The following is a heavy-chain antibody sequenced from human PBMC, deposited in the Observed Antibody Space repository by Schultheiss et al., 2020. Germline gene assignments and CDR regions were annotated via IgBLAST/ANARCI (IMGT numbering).Heavy chain of an antibody. J-gene: IGHJ4*02. CDR2: INHSGST. Sequence: SETLSLTCTVSGGSISSYYWSWIRQPPGKGLEWIGEINHSGSTNYNPSLKSRVTISVDTSKNQFSLKLSSVTAADTAVYYCARMPALGAYGPPFDYWGQGTLV. V-gene: IGHV4-34*01. CDR1: GGSISSYY. D-gene: IGHD4-17*01. CDR3: ARMPALGAYGPPFDY.